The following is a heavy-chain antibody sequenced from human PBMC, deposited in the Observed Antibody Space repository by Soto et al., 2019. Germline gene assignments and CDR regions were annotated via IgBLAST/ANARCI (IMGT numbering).Heavy chain of an antibody. J-gene: IGHJ5*02. V-gene: IGHV4-4*07. CDR2: IYSSGNT. CDR1: GGTIIGYY. Sequence: SETLSLTCSVSGGTIIGYYWTWIRQPAGKGLEWIGRIYSSGNTKYNPSLQSRVTMSLDTSNNQFSLRLTSVTAADTAVYYCARGQRFTDWFDPWGQGTLVTVSS. CDR3: ARGQRFTDWFDP. D-gene: IGHD3-3*01.